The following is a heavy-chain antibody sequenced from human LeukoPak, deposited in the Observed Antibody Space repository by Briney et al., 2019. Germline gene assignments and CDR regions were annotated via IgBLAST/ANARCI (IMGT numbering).Heavy chain of an antibody. V-gene: IGHV4-34*01. CDR2: INHSGST. J-gene: IGHJ5*02. CDR1: GGSFSGYY. Sequence: SETLSLTCAVYGGSFSGYYWSWIRQPPGKGPEWIGEINHSGSTNYNPSLKSRVTISVDTSKNQFSLKLSSVTAADTAVYYCASGAAAGTSNWFDPWGQGTLVTVSS. D-gene: IGHD6-13*01. CDR3: ASGAAAGTSNWFDP.